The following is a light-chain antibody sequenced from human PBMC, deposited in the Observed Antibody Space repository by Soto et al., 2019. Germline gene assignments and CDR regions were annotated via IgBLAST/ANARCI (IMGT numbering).Light chain of an antibody. CDR3: HQYGSSPGT. J-gene: IGKJ1*01. CDR1: QTVTNNY. CDR2: GAS. Sequence: EIVLTQSPGTLSLSPGERATLSCRASQTVTNNYLAWYQQKPGQAPRLLFFGASIRDTGIPDRFSGSGSGTDFTLTISSLESQDFAVYYCHQYGSSPGTFGPGTKVEIK. V-gene: IGKV3-20*01.